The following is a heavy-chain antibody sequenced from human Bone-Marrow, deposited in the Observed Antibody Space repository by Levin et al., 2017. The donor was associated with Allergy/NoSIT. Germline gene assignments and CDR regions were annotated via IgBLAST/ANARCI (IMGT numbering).Heavy chain of an antibody. V-gene: IGHV3-23*01. CDR2: LTTSGSST. J-gene: IGHJ2*01. D-gene: IGHD2-21*02. CDR1: GFTFSNYA. CDR3: AKDLGDDWYFDL. Sequence: SCAASGFTFSNYAMNWVRRAPGKGLEWVSTLTTSGSSTYYADSVKGRFAISRDNSKNMLFLQMNSLRPEDTAVYYCAKDLGDDWYFDLWGRGTLVTVSS.